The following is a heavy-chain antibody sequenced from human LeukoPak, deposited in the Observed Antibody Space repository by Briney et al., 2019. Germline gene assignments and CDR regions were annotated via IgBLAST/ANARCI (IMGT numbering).Heavy chain of an antibody. J-gene: IGHJ4*02. CDR2: IRYDGSNK. CDR1: GFTFSSYG. CDR3: ARDGYYDIFNGYFDH. V-gene: IGHV3-30*02. Sequence: GGSLRLSCAASGFTFSSYGMHWVRQAPGKGLEWVAFIRYDGSNKYYADSVKGRFTISRDNSKNTLYLQMNSLTPEDTAVYYCARDGYYDIFNGYFDHWGQGTLVTVSS. D-gene: IGHD3-9*01.